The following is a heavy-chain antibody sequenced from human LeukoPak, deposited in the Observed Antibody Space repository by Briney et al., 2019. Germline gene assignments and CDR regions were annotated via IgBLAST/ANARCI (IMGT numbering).Heavy chain of an antibody. D-gene: IGHD6-6*01. Sequence: GGSLRLSCKASGLIFSSYEMNWVRQAPGRGLEWVSYISSSGSKMYYADSVKGRFTISRDNAKNSLYLQMNSLRAEDTALYYCARVQLVDYYYYSYMDVWGKGTTVTVSS. CDR3: ARVQLVDYYYYSYMDV. J-gene: IGHJ6*03. CDR2: ISSSGSKM. CDR1: GLIFSSYE. V-gene: IGHV3-48*03.